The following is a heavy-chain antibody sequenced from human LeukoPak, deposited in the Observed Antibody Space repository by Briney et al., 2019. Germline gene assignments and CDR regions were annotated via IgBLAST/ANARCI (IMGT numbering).Heavy chain of an antibody. Sequence: SETLSLTCTVSGYSISSGYYWGWIRQPPGKGLEWIGSIYHSGSTYYNPSLKSRVTISVDTSKNQFSLKLSSVTAADTAVYYCARALEHIAPFDPWGQGTLVTVSS. V-gene: IGHV4-38-2*02. D-gene: IGHD6-13*01. CDR1: GYSISSGYY. CDR2: IYHSGST. CDR3: ARALEHIAPFDP. J-gene: IGHJ5*02.